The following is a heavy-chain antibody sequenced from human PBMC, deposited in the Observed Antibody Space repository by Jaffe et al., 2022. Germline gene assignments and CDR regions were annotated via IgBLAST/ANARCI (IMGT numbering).Heavy chain of an antibody. CDR1: GFTFSSYG. CDR3: AKAVSGQWLPTASAFDI. D-gene: IGHD6-19*01. Sequence: QVQLVESGGGVVQPGGSLRLSCAASGFTFSSYGMHWVRQAPGKGLEWVAFIRYDGSNKYYADSVKGRFTISRDNSKNTLYLQMNSLRAEDTAVYYCAKAVSGQWLPTASAFDIWGQGTMVTVSS. J-gene: IGHJ3*02. V-gene: IGHV3-30*02. CDR2: IRYDGSNK.